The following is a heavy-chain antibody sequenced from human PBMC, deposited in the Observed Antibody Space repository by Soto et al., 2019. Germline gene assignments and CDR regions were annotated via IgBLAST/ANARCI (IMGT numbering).Heavy chain of an antibody. D-gene: IGHD6-19*01. CDR1: GFSLSTSGMC. CDR3: ARSLSSGWYKGMDV. Sequence: SGPTLVNPTQTLTLTCTFSGFSLSTSGMCVSWIRQPPGKALEWLALIDWDDDKYYSTSLKTRLTISKDTSKNQVVLTMTNMDPVDTATYYCARSLSSGWYKGMDVWGQGTTVTVSS. J-gene: IGHJ6*02. CDR2: IDWDDDK. V-gene: IGHV2-70*01.